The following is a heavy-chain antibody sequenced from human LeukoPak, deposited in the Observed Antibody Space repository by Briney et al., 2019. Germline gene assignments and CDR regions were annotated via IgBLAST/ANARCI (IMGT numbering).Heavy chain of an antibody. Sequence: GGSLRLSCAASGFTFSSYSMNWVRQAPGKGLEWVSSISSSSSYIYYADSVKGRFTISGDNAKNSLYLQMNSLRAEDTAVYYCARIMVRGGYYFDYWGQGTLVTVSS. V-gene: IGHV3-21*01. CDR2: ISSSSSYI. D-gene: IGHD3-10*01. CDR1: GFTFSSYS. CDR3: ARIMVRGGYYFDY. J-gene: IGHJ4*02.